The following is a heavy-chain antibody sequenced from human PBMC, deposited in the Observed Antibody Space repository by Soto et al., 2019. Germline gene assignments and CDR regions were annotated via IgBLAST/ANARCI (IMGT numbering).Heavy chain of an antibody. CDR2: VSAYNRKT. D-gene: IGHD3-3*01. CDR1: GYTFTNYG. J-gene: IGHJ4*02. Sequence: QVQLLQSGAEVKKPGASVKVSCRASGYTFTNYGITWVRQAPGLRLEWMGWVSAYNRKTNYAQKFEDRVTMTTDTSTGTAYLELRSLRSEDTAVYFCARERKYEPLLHWGQGTLLTVS. CDR3: ARERKYEPLLH. V-gene: IGHV1-18*04.